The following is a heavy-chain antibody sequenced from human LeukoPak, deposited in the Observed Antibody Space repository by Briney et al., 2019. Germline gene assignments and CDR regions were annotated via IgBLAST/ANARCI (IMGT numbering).Heavy chain of an antibody. CDR2: IGGSGDRT. J-gene: IGHJ4*02. V-gene: IGHV3-23*01. Sequence: QSGGSLRLSCAASGFTFNSYAMSWVRQAPGKGLEWVSAIGGSGDRTFYADSVKGRFTISRDNSKNTLYLQMNSLRAEDTAVYYCAKFVGSLATDHWGAFDYWGQGTLVTVSS. CDR3: AKFVGSLATDHWGAFDY. CDR1: GFTFNSYA. D-gene: IGHD7-27*01.